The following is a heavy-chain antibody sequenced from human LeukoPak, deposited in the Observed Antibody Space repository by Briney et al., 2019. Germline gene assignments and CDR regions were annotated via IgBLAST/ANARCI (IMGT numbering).Heavy chain of an antibody. J-gene: IGHJ5*02. D-gene: IGHD2-2*01. V-gene: IGHV1-69*04. CDR2: IIPILGIA. CDR3: ARAPQWVVVPAAYNWFDP. CDR1: GGTFSSYA. Sequence: SVKVSCKASGGTFSSYAISWVRQAPGQGLEWMGRIIPILGIANYAQKLQGRVTMTTDTSTSTAYMELRSLRSDDTAVYYCARAPQWVVVPAAYNWFDPWGQGTLVTVSS.